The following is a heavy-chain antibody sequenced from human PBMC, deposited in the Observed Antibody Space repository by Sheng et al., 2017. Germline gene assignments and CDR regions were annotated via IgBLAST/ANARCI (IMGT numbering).Heavy chain of an antibody. CDR2: VSGSGGST. CDR1: GFTFGSYV. CDR3: AKGRANNLGDAFDI. J-gene: IGHJ3*02. Sequence: EVQLLESGGGLVQPGGSLRLSCAASGFTFGSYVMSWVRQAPGKGLEWVSAVSGSGGSTYYADSVKGRFTISRDNSKDTLYLQMNSLRAEDTAVYYCAKGRANNLGDAFDIWGQGTMVTVSS. V-gene: IGHV3-23*01. D-gene: IGHD1-20*01.